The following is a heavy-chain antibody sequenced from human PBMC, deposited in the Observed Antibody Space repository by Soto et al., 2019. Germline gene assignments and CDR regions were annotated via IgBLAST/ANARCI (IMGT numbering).Heavy chain of an antibody. CDR2: ISGSSDTT. J-gene: IGHJ3*02. CDR1: GHTFSNYA. V-gene: IGHV3-23*01. Sequence: GGSLRLSCAASGHTFSNYAMSWVRQAPGKGLEWVSAISGSSDTTYYADSVKGRFTISRDNSKNTLFLQMNSLRAEDTAVYYCAKYYGDHVGAFDIWGQGTMVTVSS. CDR3: AKYYGDHVGAFDI. D-gene: IGHD4-17*01.